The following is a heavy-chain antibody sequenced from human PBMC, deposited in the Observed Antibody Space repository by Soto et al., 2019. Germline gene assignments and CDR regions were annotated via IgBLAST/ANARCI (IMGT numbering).Heavy chain of an antibody. V-gene: IGHV2-5*02. Sequence: QITLKESGPTVLKPTQTLTLTCTLSGSSVTTAGVGVGWIRQPPGKALEWLALIYWDDDKRYNPSLKSRLTVXXXTXQNQVVLTMTDMDPVDTATYYCAHRPLPFDYDSSGYLNWFAPWGQGVLVTVSS. CDR3: AHRPLPFDYDSSGYLNWFAP. J-gene: IGHJ5*02. CDR1: GSSVTTAGVG. D-gene: IGHD3-22*01. CDR2: IYWDDDK.